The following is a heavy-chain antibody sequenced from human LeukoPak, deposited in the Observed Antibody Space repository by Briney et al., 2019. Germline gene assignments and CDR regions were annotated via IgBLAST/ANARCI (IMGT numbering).Heavy chain of an antibody. CDR3: ARGWGYFDY. Sequence: SETLSLTCSVSGASSSSYYWSWIRQPPGKGLEWIGYIYYSGSTDYNPSLKSRVTMSVDTSKNQFPLKLSSVAAADTAVYYCARGWGYFDYWGQGTLVTVSS. J-gene: IGHJ4*02. D-gene: IGHD3-16*01. V-gene: IGHV4-59*01. CDR1: GASSSSYY. CDR2: IYYSGST.